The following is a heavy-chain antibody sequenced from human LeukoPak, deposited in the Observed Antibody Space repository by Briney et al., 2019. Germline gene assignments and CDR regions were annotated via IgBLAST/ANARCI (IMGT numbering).Heavy chain of an antibody. CDR2: IIPILGIA. CDR3: ARGAEYCTNGVCYPNWFDP. D-gene: IGHD2-8*01. J-gene: IGHJ5*02. CDR1: GGTFSSYA. V-gene: IGHV1-69*04. Sequence: SVKVSCKASGGTFSSYAISWVRQAPGQGLEWMGRIIPILGIANYAQKFQGRVTITADKSTSTAYMELSSLRSEDTAVYYCARGAEYCTNGVCYPNWFDPWGQGTLVTVSS.